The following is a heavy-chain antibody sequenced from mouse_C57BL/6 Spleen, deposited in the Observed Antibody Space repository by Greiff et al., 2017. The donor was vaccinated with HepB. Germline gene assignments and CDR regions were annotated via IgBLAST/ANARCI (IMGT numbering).Heavy chain of an antibody. J-gene: IGHJ2*01. Sequence: VQLQQSGPELVKPGASVKISCKASGYAFSSSWMNWVKQRPGKGLEWIGRIYTGDGDTNYNGKFKGKATLTADKSSSTAYMQLSSLTSEDSAVYFCARMVWLRTTLTTEGWGQGTTLTVSS. CDR1: GYAFSSSW. CDR2: IYTGDGDT. CDR3: ARMVWLRTTLTTEG. D-gene: IGHD2-4*01. V-gene: IGHV1-82*01.